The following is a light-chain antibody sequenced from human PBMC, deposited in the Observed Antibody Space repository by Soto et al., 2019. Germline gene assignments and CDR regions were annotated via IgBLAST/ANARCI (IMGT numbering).Light chain of an antibody. J-gene: IGKJ4*01. CDR2: DAS. V-gene: IGKV1-33*01. CDR3: QQYDNLPLT. CDR1: QDISNY. Sequence: DLQMTQSPSSLSASVGDSVPSXXQASQDISNYLNWYQQKPVKAPKLXIYDASNLETGVPSRFSGSGAGTDFTFTISSLQPEDIATYYCQQYDNLPLTFGGGTKVDIK.